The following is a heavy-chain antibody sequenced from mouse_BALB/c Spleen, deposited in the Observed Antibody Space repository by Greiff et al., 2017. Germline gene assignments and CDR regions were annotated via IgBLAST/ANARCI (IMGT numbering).Heavy chain of an antibody. Sequence: EVQGVESGGGLVQPGGSRKLSCAASGFTFSSFGMHWVRQAPEKGLEWVAYISSGSSTIYYADTVKGRFTISRDNPKNTLFLQMTSLRSEDTAMYYCARAYSSNYAMDYWGQGTSVTVSS. CDR1: GFTFSSFG. V-gene: IGHV5-17*02. J-gene: IGHJ4*01. CDR3: ARAYSSNYAMDY. D-gene: IGHD1-1*01. CDR2: ISSGSSTI.